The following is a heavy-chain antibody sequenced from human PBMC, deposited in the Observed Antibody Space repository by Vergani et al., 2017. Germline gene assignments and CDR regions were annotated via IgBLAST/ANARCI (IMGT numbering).Heavy chain of an antibody. J-gene: IGHJ2*01. CDR2: INPSGGST. Sequence: QVQLVQSGAEVKKPGASVKVSCKASGYTFTGYYMHWVRQAPGQGLEWMGIINPSGGSTDYAQKFQARVTMSRDTSTNTVYMELSSLRYEDTAVYYCVRDREAGRTTPAHGKFGDDWYFDLWGRGTLVTVSS. D-gene: IGHD4-17*01. CDR3: VRDREAGRTTPAHGKFGDDWYFDL. CDR1: GYTFTGYY. V-gene: IGHV1-46*03.